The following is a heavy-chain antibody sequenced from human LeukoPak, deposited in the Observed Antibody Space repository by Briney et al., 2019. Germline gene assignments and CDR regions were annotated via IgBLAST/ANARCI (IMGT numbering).Heavy chain of an antibody. Sequence: GGSLRLSCAASGFTLSNHWMTWVRQVPGRGPEWVANVDRDGSETYYLDSVKGRFTISKDNAKNSLYLQMNSLRAEDTALYHCARNNGMDVWGQGTTVIVSS. J-gene: IGHJ6*02. CDR1: GFTLSNHW. CDR3: ARNNGMDV. CDR2: VDRDGSET. V-gene: IGHV3-7*03.